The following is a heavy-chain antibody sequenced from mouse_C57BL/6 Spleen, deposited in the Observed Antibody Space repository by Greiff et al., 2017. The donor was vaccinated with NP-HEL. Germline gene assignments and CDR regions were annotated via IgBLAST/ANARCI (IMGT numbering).Heavy chain of an antibody. Sequence: VQLQQPGTELVKPGASVKLSCKASGYTFTSYWMHWVKQRPGQGLEWIGNINPSNGGTNYNEKFKSKATLTVDKSSSTAYMQLSSLTSEDSAVYYCAREGLYDGYFLGYFDVWGTGTTVTVSS. CDR2: INPSNGGT. CDR3: AREGLYDGYFLGYFDV. CDR1: GYTFTSYW. V-gene: IGHV1-53*01. D-gene: IGHD2-3*01. J-gene: IGHJ1*03.